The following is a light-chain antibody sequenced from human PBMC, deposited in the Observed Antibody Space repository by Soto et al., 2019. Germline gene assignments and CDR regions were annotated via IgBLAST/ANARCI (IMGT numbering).Light chain of an antibody. V-gene: IGKV1-33*01. CDR2: DAS. Sequence: DIQMTQSPSSLSASVGDRVTITCQASQDISNYLNWYQQKPGKAPKLLIYDASNLETGVPSRFSGSGSGTDFTFTISILQPEDIATYYCLQYCCSSYTFGQGTKVDTK. CDR1: QDISNY. CDR3: LQYCCSSYT. J-gene: IGKJ2*01.